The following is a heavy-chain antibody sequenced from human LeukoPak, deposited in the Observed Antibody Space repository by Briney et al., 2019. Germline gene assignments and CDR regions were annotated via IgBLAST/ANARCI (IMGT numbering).Heavy chain of an antibody. J-gene: IGHJ3*02. D-gene: IGHD4-23*01. Sequence: GASVRVSCKASGFTFSSSAAQWVRQARGQPLEWIGWIIVGSGVTNYAHGLQGRLTITRDMSTSTSYMELSGLTFDDTAVYYCAAELYGGNSDCCNFETWGRGTLVTVSS. CDR3: AAELYGGNSDCCNFET. CDR2: IIVGSGVT. CDR1: GFTFSSSA. V-gene: IGHV1-58*01.